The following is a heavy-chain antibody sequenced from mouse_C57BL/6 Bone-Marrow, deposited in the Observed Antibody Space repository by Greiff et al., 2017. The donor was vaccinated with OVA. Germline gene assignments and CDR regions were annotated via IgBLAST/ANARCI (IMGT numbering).Heavy chain of an antibody. CDR1: GYTFTDYY. D-gene: IGHD1-1*01. Sequence: VKLQQSGPELVKPGASVKISCKASGYTFTDYYINWVKQRPGQGLEWIGWIFPGSGSTYYNEKFKGKATLTVDKSSSTAYMLLSSLTSEDSAVYFCARWGYYYGSSYSDYWGQGTTLTVSS. J-gene: IGHJ2*01. CDR3: ARWGYYYGSSYSDY. CDR2: IFPGSGST. V-gene: IGHV1-75*01.